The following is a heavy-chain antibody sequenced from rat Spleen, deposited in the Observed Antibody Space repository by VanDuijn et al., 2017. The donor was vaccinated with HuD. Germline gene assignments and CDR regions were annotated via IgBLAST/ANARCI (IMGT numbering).Heavy chain of an antibody. V-gene: IGHV2-45*01. CDR1: GFSLTSYN. CDR3: ARSWGDNNYHVMDA. Sequence: QVQLKESGPGLVQPSETLSLTCTVSGFSLTSYNVHWVRQPPGKGLEWMGVMWSGGSTDYNSALKSRLSISRDTSKNQVFLKMNSLQSEDTTTYYCARSWGDNNYHVMDAWGQGASVTVSS. D-gene: IGHD1-10*01. J-gene: IGHJ4*01. CDR2: MWSGGST.